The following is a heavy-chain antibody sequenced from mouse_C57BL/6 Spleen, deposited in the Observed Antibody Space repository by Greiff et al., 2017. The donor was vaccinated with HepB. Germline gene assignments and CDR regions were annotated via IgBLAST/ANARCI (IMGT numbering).Heavy chain of an antibody. J-gene: IGHJ2*01. D-gene: IGHD1-1*01. Sequence: EVQLVESGGGLVKPGGSLKLSCAASGFTFSDYGMHWVRQAPEKGLEWVAYISSGSSTIYYADTVKGRFTISRDNAKNTLFLQMTSLRSKDTAIYYCAITTVVAFDYWGQGTTLTVSS. CDR3: AITTVVAFDY. CDR2: ISSGSSTI. CDR1: GFTFSDYG. V-gene: IGHV5-17*01.